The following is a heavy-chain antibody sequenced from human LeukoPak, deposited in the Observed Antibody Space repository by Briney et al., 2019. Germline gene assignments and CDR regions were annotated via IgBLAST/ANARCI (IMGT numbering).Heavy chain of an antibody. CDR2: IYTSGST. D-gene: IGHD2-15*01. V-gene: IGHV4-61*02. CDR1: GGSISSGSYY. CDR3: ARITMVAATQWFDP. Sequence: SQTLSLTCTVSGGSISSGSYYWSWIRQPAGKGLEWIGRIYTSGSTNYNPSLKSRVTISVDTSKNQFSLKLSSVTAADTAVYYCARITMVAATQWFDPWGQGTLVTVSS. J-gene: IGHJ5*02.